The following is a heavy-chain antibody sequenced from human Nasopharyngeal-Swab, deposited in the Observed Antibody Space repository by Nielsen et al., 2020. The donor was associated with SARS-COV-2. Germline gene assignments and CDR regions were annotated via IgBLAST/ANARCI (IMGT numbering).Heavy chain of an antibody. D-gene: IGHD3-16*01. CDR3: AKDGVAYFDS. Sequence: GGSLRLSCAASGFTFRTHAMTWVRQAPGKGLDWVSLISGSGGSPYYADSVKGRFTISRDDSKNTLYLQMNSLRAEDTAVYYCAKDGVAYFDSWGQGTLVTVSS. V-gene: IGHV3-23*01. CDR1: GFTFRTHA. CDR2: ISGSGGSP. J-gene: IGHJ4*02.